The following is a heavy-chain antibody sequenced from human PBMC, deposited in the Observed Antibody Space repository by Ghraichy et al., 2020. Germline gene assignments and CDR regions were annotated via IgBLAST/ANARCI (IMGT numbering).Heavy chain of an antibody. V-gene: IGHV3-48*02. CDR1: GFTFSSYS. D-gene: IGHD6-19*01. Sequence: GGSLRLSCAASGFTFSSYSMNWVRQAPGKGLEWVSYISTYSTTIYYADSVKGRFTISRDNAKNSLYLQMNSLGDEDTAVYYCARNIGSGWYFDYWGQGTLVTVSS. CDR3: ARNIGSGWYFDY. CDR2: ISTYSTTI. J-gene: IGHJ4*02.